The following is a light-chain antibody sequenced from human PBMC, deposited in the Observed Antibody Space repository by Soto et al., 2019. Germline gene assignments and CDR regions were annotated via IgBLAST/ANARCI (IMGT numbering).Light chain of an antibody. V-gene: IGKV3-15*01. Sequence: ETVMTQSPATLSVSPGERATLSCRASQSVSNNLAWYQQKPGQAPRLLIYDASTRATGIPARFSGSGSGTEFTLTISSLQSEDFAVYYCQQYGSSPRTFGQGPKVDIK. CDR3: QQYGSSPRT. J-gene: IGKJ1*01. CDR2: DAS. CDR1: QSVSNN.